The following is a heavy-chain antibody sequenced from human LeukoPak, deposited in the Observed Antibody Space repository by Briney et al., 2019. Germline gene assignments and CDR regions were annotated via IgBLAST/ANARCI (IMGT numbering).Heavy chain of an antibody. CDR3: ASHYDTSGYHYFDF. D-gene: IGHD3-22*01. J-gene: IGHJ4*02. Sequence: GGSLRLSCAASGFTFSSSSMSWVRQAPGKGLEWVSALTGSGGSTYYADSVKGRFTISRDNSKNTLYLLMNSLRAGDTAVYSCASHYDTSGYHYFDFWGQGTLVTVSS. CDR2: LTGSGGST. V-gene: IGHV3-23*01. CDR1: GFTFSSSS.